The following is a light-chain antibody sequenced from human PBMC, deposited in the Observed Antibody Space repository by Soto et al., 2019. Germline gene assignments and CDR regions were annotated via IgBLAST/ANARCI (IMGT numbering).Light chain of an antibody. Sequence: QCALTQPRSVSGSPGQSVTISCTGTSIDVGGYNYVSWYQQHPGKAPKLMIYDVSKRPSGVPDRFSGSKSGNTASLTISGLQAEDEADYYCCSYAGSYYVFGTGTKVTVL. CDR3: CSYAGSYYV. CDR1: SIDVGGYNY. V-gene: IGLV2-11*01. J-gene: IGLJ1*01. CDR2: DVS.